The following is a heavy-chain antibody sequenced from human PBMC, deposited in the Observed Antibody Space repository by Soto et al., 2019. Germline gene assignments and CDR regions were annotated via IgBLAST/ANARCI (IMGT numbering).Heavy chain of an antibody. V-gene: IGHV1-69*13. CDR1: GGTFSSYA. Sequence: SVKVSCKASGGTFSSYAISWVRQAPGQGLEWMGGIIPIFGTANYAQKFQGRVTITADESTSTAYMELSSLRSEDTAVYYCASVLSSYCGGDCYYYYFDYWGQGTLVTVS. CDR2: IIPIFGTA. J-gene: IGHJ4*02. CDR3: ASVLSSYCGGDCYYYYFDY. D-gene: IGHD2-21*02.